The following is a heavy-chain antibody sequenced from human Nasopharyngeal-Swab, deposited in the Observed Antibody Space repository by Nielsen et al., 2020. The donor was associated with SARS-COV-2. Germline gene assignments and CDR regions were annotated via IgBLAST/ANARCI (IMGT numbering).Heavy chain of an antibody. Sequence: WVRQAPGQRLEWMGWINAGNGNTKYSQKFQGRVTITRDTSASTAYMELSSLRSEDTAVYYCASDHLGAKQLNWRYYYYYYMDVWGKGTTVTVSS. CDR3: ASDHLGAKQLNWRYYYYYYMDV. CDR2: INAGNGNT. D-gene: IGHD2-8*02. J-gene: IGHJ6*03. V-gene: IGHV1-3*01.